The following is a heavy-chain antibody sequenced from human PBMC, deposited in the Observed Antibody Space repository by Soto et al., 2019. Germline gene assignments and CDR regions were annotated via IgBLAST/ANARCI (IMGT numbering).Heavy chain of an antibody. CDR1: GFTFGDYW. D-gene: IGHD2-8*01. Sequence: GGSLRLSCAASGFTFGDYWMTWVRQAPGKGLEWVANLKRDGRERYYVDSVRGRFSVSRDNAKNSLYLQMNNLRPEDTAVYYCARDVYEILGRVVRRLDSWGQGTLVTVSS. CDR3: ARDVYEILGRVVRRLDS. CDR2: LKRDGRER. V-gene: IGHV3-7*03. J-gene: IGHJ4*02.